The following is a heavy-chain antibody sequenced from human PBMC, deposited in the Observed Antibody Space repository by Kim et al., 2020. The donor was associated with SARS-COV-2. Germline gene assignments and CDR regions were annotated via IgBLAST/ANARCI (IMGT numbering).Heavy chain of an antibody. J-gene: IGHJ6*03. Sequence: GGSLRLSCAASGFTFSSYGMHWVRQAPGKGLEWLAVISYDGSNKYYADSVKGRFTISRDNSKNTLYLQMNSLRAEDTAVYYCAKGGDFWSGYFYYYYYY. CDR2: ISYDGSNK. V-gene: IGHV3-30*18. CDR1: GFTFSSYG. CDR3: AKGGDFWSGYFYYYYYY. D-gene: IGHD3-3*01.